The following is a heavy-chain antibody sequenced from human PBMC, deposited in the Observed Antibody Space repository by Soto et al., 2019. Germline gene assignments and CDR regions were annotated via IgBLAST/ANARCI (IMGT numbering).Heavy chain of an antibody. J-gene: IGHJ4*02. CDR2: LSGSADST. CDR1: GFTFSSYA. D-gene: IGHD4-17*01. CDR3: ANNYGGNSFDY. Sequence: GGSLRLSCAASGFTFSSYAMSWVRRAPGKGLEWISTLSGSADSTYYADSAKGRFTISRDNSKNTLYLQMDSLRVDDTAVYYCANNYGGNSFDYWGQGTLVTVSS. V-gene: IGHV3-23*01.